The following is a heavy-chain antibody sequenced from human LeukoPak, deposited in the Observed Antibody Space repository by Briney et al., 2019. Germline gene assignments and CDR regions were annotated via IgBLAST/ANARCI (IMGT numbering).Heavy chain of an antibody. V-gene: IGHV5-51*01. CDR3: ARHVGFYSGNQIRGWFDP. Sequence: GESLKISCKGSGYTFTSYWIAWVRQMPGKGLEWMGIIFPGDSDTRYSPSFQGQVTISADKSISTAYLQWSSLKASDTAIYYCARHVGFYSGNQIRGWFDPWGQGTLVTVSS. D-gene: IGHD1-26*01. CDR1: GYTFTSYW. CDR2: IFPGDSDT. J-gene: IGHJ5*02.